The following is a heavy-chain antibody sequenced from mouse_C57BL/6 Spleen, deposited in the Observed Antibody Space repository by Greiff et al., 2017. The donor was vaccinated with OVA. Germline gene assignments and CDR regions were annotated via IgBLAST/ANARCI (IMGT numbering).Heavy chain of an antibody. D-gene: IGHD1-3*01. V-gene: IGHV1-54*01. CDR3: AREGLARYFDV. Sequence: QVQLQQSGAELVRPGTSVKVSCKASGYAFTNYLIEWVKQRPGQGLEWIGVINPGSGGTNYNEKFKGKATLTADKSSSTAYMQLSSLTSEDSAVYFCAREGLARYFDVWGTGTTVTVSS. CDR2: INPGSGGT. CDR1: GYAFTNYL. J-gene: IGHJ1*03.